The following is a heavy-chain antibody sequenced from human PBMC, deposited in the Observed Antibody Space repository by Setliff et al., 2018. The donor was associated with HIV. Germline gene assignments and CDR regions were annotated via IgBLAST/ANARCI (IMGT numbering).Heavy chain of an antibody. Sequence: ETLSLTCTVSGGSISSYYWSWIRQSPGKGLEWIGFIYYSGSTNYSPSLKSRVTISVDTSKNQFSLNLTSVTAADSAVYYCARGAYQYYDSSGYYQGNFDYWGQGTLVTVSS. D-gene: IGHD3-22*01. V-gene: IGHV4-59*12. J-gene: IGHJ4*02. CDR1: GGSISSYY. CDR3: ARGAYQYYDSSGYYQGNFDY. CDR2: IYYSGST.